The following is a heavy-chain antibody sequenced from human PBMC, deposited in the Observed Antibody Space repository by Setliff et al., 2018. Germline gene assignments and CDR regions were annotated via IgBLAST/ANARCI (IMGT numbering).Heavy chain of an antibody. CDR3: ATLYDVLTGYYGLDV. V-gene: IGHV4-38-2*02. J-gene: IGHJ6*02. CDR1: GYSISSGYY. D-gene: IGHD3-9*01. Sequence: SETLSLTCTVSGYSISSGYYWGWIRQPPGKGLEWIGSIYHSGSTYYNPSLKSRVTISVDTSKNQFSLKFISVTAADTAVYYCATLYDVLTGYYGLDVWGQGTTVTVTS. CDR2: IYHSGST.